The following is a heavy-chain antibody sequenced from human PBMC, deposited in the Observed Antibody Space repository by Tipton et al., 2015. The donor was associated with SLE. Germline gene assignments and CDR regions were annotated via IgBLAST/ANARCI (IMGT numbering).Heavy chain of an antibody. CDR2: VRSSAYGGTT. CDR1: GFIFGDFP. Sequence: SLRLSCTGSGFIFGDFPLNWIRQAPGKGLEWVGFVRSSAYGGTTEYAASVRGRFTVSREDFRDTGSLQMTSLQTEDTAVYYCSRLGGYCSDGSRVRRNYFYSTDVWGRVTTVTVSS. V-gene: IGHV3-49*03. D-gene: IGHD2-15*01. J-gene: IGHJ6*03. CDR3: SRLGGYCSDGSRVRRNYFYSTDV.